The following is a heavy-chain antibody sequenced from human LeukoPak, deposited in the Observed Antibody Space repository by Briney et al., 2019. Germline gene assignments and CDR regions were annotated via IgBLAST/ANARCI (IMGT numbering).Heavy chain of an antibody. V-gene: IGHV1-3*01. CDR3: ARSVLGDPGDY. Sequence: ASVKVSCKASGYTFTSYAMHWVRQAPGQRLEWMGRINAGNGNTKYSQKFQGRVTITRDTSASTAYMELSSLRSEDTAVYYCARSVLGDPGDYWGQGTLVTVSS. CDR2: INAGNGNT. J-gene: IGHJ4*02. CDR1: GYTFTSYA. D-gene: IGHD2-21*02.